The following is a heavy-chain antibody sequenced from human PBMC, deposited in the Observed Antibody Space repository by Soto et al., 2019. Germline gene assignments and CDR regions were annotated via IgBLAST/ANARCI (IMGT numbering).Heavy chain of an antibody. J-gene: IGHJ6*02. D-gene: IGHD2-2*01. CDR3: ARTLGYCSSTSCPGTYYYYGMDV. Sequence: ESGGGVVQPGRSLRLSCAASGFTFSSYAMHWVRQAPGKGLEWVAVISYDGSNKYYADSVKGRFTISRDNSKNTLYLQMNSLRAEDTAVYYCARTLGYCSSTSCPGTYYYYGMDVWGQGTTVTVSS. CDR1: GFTFSSYA. V-gene: IGHV3-30-3*01. CDR2: ISYDGSNK.